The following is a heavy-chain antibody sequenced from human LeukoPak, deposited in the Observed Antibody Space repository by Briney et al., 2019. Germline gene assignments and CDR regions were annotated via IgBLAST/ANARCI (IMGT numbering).Heavy chain of an antibody. CDR3: AYSGYSSSWYDY. CDR1: GYTLTELS. Sequence: ASVKVSCKVSGYTLTELSMHWVRQAPGKGLEWMGGFDPEDGETIYAQKFQGRVTMTEDTSTGTAYMELSSLRSEDTAVYYCAYSGYSSSWYDYWGQGTLVTVSS. V-gene: IGHV1-24*01. J-gene: IGHJ4*02. CDR2: FDPEDGET. D-gene: IGHD6-13*01.